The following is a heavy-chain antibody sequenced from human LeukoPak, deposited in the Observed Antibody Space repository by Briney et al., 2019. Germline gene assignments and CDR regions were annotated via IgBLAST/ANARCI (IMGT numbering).Heavy chain of an antibody. Sequence: GGSLRLSCAASGFTFSSYAMTWVRQAPGKGLEWVSDISGNGDITYYADSVKGRFTISRDNSKNTLYLQMNSLRAEDTAVYYCAKGGLWFGELWDYWGQGTLVTVSS. CDR2: ISGNGDIT. J-gene: IGHJ4*02. CDR3: AKGGLWFGELWDY. V-gene: IGHV3-23*01. D-gene: IGHD3-10*01. CDR1: GFTFSSYA.